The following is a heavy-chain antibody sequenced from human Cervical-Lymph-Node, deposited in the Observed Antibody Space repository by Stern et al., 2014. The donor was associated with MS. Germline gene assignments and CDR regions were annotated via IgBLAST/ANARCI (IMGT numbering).Heavy chain of an antibody. Sequence: QLQLQESGPGLVKPSRTLSLTCGVSGRSISSDTWWSWVRQSPGKGLKWIGKSHHSDKSHYNPSFTSRLTISLDNSRNQFSLALTSVTAADSAIYYCAANGFYCLDHWGQGSAVTVSS. CDR3: AANGFYCLDH. CDR1: GRSISSDTW. D-gene: IGHD2-8*01. CDR2: SHHSDKS. J-gene: IGHJ4*02. V-gene: IGHV4-4*02.